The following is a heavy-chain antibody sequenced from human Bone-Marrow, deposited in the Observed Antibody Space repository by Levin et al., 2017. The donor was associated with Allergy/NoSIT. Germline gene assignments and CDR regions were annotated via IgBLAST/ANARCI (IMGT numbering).Heavy chain of an antibody. CDR3: AHRGYCSSTSCYGRDPAFDI. D-gene: IGHD2-2*01. CDR2: IYWDDDK. J-gene: IGHJ3*02. CDR1: GFSLSTSGVG. V-gene: IGHV2-5*02. Sequence: SGPTLVKPTQTLTLTCTFSGFSLSTSGVGVGWIRQPPGKALEWLALIYWDDDKRYSPSLKSRLTITKDTSKNQVVLTMTNMDPVDTATYYCAHRGYCSSTSCYGRDPAFDIWGQGTMVTVSS.